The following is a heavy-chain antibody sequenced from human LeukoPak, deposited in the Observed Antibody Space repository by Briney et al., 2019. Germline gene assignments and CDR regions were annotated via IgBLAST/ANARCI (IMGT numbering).Heavy chain of an antibody. J-gene: IGHJ4*02. Sequence: SGPALVKPTQTLTLTCTFSGFSLSTSGMCVSWIRQPPGKALEWLARIDWDDDKYYSTSLKTRLTISMDTSKNQVVLTMTNMDPVDTATYYCARTGVDYYDSSGYFPDWGQGTLVTVSS. V-gene: IGHV2-70*11. CDR3: ARTGVDYYDSSGYFPD. D-gene: IGHD3-22*01. CDR2: IDWDDDK. CDR1: GFSLSTSGMC.